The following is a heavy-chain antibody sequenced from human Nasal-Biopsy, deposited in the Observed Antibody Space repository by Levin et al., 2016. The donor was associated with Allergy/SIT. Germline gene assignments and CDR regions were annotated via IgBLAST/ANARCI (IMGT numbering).Heavy chain of an antibody. Sequence: GESLKISCAASGFTFSTFAMSWVRQAPGEGLNWVSGISDSGGDTNYVESVKGRFTISRDNSQNTLYLQMNSLRAEDTARYYCAKSDCTSTGCHTFDSWGQGTLVTVSS. CDR3: AKSDCTSTGCHTFDS. J-gene: IGHJ4*02. CDR2: ISDSGGDT. V-gene: IGHV3-23*01. D-gene: IGHD2-2*01. CDR1: GFTFSTFA.